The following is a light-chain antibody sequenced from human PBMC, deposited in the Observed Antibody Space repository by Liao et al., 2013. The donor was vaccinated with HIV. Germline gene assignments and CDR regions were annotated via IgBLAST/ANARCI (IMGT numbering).Light chain of an antibody. CDR3: QVWDRGSAHPTV. J-gene: IGLJ1*01. Sequence: SSELTQPPSVSVSPGQTASITCSGHTLGDKYICWYQQRSGQAPVLVIFHGIDRPSGISDRFSGSTSENTATLTISRAEAGDEADYYCQVWDRGSAHPTVFGPGTKVTVL. V-gene: IGLV3-1*01. CDR1: TLGDKY. CDR2: HGI.